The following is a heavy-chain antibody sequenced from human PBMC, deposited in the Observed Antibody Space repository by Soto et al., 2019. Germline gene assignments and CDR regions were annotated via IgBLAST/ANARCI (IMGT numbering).Heavy chain of an antibody. CDR2: ISAYNGNT. Sequence: ASVKVSCKASGYTFTSYGISWVRQAPGQGLEWMGWISAYNGNTNYAQKLQGRVTMTTDTSTSTAYMELRSLRSDDTAVYYCATAKGHRPEDWFDPWGQGTLVTVSS. V-gene: IGHV1-18*04. D-gene: IGHD6-6*01. CDR1: GYTFTSYG. CDR3: ATAKGHRPEDWFDP. J-gene: IGHJ5*02.